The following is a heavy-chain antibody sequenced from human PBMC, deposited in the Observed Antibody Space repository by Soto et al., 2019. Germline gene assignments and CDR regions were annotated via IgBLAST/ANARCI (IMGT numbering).Heavy chain of an antibody. J-gene: IGHJ5*02. CDR2: IYYSGST. CDR1: GGSISSGGYY. V-gene: IGHV4-31*03. D-gene: IGHD5-12*01. CDR3: ERGGNSGYDFA. Sequence: SETLSLTCTVSGGSISSGGYYWSWIRQHPGKGLEWIGYIYYSGSTYYNPSLKSRVTISVDTSKNQFSLKLSSVTAADTAVYYCERGGNSGYDFAWGQGTMVTVYS.